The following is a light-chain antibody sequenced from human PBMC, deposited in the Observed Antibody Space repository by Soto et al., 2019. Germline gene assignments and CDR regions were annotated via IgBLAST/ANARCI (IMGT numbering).Light chain of an antibody. CDR3: ASWDDRLKGYV. CDR1: RSNIGSNS. Sequence: QSVLTQPPSVSGTPGQRVIISCSGSRSNIGSNSVNWYQPPPGTPPKLQIYINDQRPSGVPDRFTGSTSGTSVSLAISGPQAEAESDYYCASWDDRLKGYVFGTGTK. CDR2: IND. V-gene: IGLV1-44*01. J-gene: IGLJ1*01.